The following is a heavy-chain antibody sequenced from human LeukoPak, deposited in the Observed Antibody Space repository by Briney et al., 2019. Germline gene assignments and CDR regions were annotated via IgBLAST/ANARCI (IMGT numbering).Heavy chain of an antibody. J-gene: IGHJ4*02. Sequence: PGGSLRLSCAASGFTVSGNYMSWVRQAPGKGLEWVSVIDSGGTTYYGDSVKGRFTISRENSKNMVYLQMNSLRGDDTAIYYCARNQGFDYWGPGTLVTVSS. CDR3: ARNQGFDY. V-gene: IGHV3-66*01. CDR2: IDSGGTT. CDR1: GFTVSGNY.